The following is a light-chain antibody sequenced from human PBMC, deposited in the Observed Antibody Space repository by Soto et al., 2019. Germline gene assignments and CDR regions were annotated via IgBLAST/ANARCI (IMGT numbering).Light chain of an antibody. CDR3: QQYGSSPRT. CDR2: AAS. V-gene: IGKV1D-8*03. CDR1: QGISSY. J-gene: IGKJ4*01. Sequence: VMGKRQSPSLLSASPEDRVTIGCLMSQGISSYLAWYQQKPGKAPELLIYAASTLQSGVPSRFSGSGSGTDFTLTISRLEPEDFAVYYCQQYGSSPRTFGGGTKVDIK.